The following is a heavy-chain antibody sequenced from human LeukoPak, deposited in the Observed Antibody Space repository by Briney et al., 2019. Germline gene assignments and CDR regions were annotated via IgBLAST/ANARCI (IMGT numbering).Heavy chain of an antibody. CDR1: GYTFTGYY. Sequence: ASVKVSCKASGYTFTGYYMHWVRQAPGQGLEWMGWINPNSGGTNYAQKFQGRVTMTRDTSISTAYMELSRLRSDDTAVYYCAREAPSTKSGYSDYWGQGTLVTVSS. CDR2: INPNSGGT. J-gene: IGHJ4*02. D-gene: IGHD3-3*01. CDR3: AREAPSTKSGYSDY. V-gene: IGHV1-2*02.